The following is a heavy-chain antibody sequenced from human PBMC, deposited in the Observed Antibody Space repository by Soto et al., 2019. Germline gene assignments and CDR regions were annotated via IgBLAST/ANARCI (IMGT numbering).Heavy chain of an antibody. CDR1: GFSVSIY. J-gene: IGHJ4*02. CDR2: LSDRGTS. Sequence: GGSLRLSCAASGFSVSIYMSWVRQAPGRGLEWVSTLSDRGTSHYADSVTGRFSVSRDNSKNTLYLQMNVLRVDDTAIYYCAGDYASGAYDFRGQGTQVTVS. CDR3: AGDYASGAYDF. D-gene: IGHD5-12*01. V-gene: IGHV3-53*01.